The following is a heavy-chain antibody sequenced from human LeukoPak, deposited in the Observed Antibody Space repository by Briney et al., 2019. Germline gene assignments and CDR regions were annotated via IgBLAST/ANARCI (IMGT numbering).Heavy chain of an antibody. Sequence: SETLSLTCTVSGGSISSYYWSWIRQPPGKGLEWIGYIYYSGSTNYNPSLKSRVTISVDTSKNQFSLKLSSATAADTAVYYCASYNGEPDAFDIWGQGTMVTVSS. CDR1: GGSISSYY. CDR2: IYYSGST. J-gene: IGHJ3*02. CDR3: ASYNGEPDAFDI. D-gene: IGHD3-10*01. V-gene: IGHV4-59*01.